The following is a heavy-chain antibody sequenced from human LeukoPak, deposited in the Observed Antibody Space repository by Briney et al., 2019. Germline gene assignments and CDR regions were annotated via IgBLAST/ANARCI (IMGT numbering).Heavy chain of an antibody. CDR1: GFTFSSYS. J-gene: IGHJ6*02. Sequence: GGSLRLSCAASGFTFSSYSMNWVRQAPGKGLEWVSYISSSSSTIYYADSVKGRFTISRDNAKNSLYPQMNSLGAEDTAVYYCASDFFCGDYVQWARLVGMDVWGQGTTVTVSS. V-gene: IGHV3-48*01. D-gene: IGHD4-17*01. CDR2: ISSSSSTI. CDR3: ASDFFCGDYVQWARLVGMDV.